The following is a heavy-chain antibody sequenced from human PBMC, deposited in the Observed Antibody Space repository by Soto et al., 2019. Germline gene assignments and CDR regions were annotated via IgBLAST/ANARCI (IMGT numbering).Heavy chain of an antibody. V-gene: IGHV3-23*01. CDR3: TRQKAAGSLYYYYYGMDV. Sequence: GGSLRLSCATSGFIFRSYTMNWVRQAPGKGLEWVSTFGGGGGTYYADSVKGRFTISRDDSKNTAYLQMNSLKTEDTAVYYCTRQKAAGSLYYYYYGMDVWGQGTTVTVSS. CDR1: GFIFRSYT. D-gene: IGHD6-13*01. CDR2: FGGGGGT. J-gene: IGHJ6*02.